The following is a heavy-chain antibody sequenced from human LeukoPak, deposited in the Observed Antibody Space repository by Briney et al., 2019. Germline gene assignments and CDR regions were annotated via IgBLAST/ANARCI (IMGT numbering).Heavy chain of an antibody. CDR3: ARVGNYDFWSGYAIDY. D-gene: IGHD3-3*01. CDR1: GFTFSSYA. V-gene: IGHV3-64*01. J-gene: IGHJ4*02. CDR2: ISSNGGST. Sequence: GSLRLSCAASGFTFSSYAMHWVRQAPGKGLEYVSAISSNGGSTYYANSVKGRFTISRDNSKNTLYLQMGSLRAEDMAVYYCARVGNYDFWSGYAIDYWGQGTLVTVSS.